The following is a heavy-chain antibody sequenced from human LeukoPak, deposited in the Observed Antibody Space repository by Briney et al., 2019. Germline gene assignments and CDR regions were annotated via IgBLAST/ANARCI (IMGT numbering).Heavy chain of an antibody. CDR2: INHSGST. Sequence: KTSETLSLTCAVYGGSFSGYYWSWIRQPPGKGLEWIGEINHSGSTNYNPSLKSRVTISVDTSKNQFSLKLSSVTAADTAVYYCARGSRVVPAAKTRYMDVWGKGTTVTVSS. J-gene: IGHJ6*03. V-gene: IGHV4-34*01. D-gene: IGHD2-2*01. CDR3: ARGSRVVPAAKTRYMDV. CDR1: GGSFSGYY.